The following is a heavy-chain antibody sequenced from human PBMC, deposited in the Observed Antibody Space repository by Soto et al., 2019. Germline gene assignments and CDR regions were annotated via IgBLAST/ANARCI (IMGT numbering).Heavy chain of an antibody. CDR3: ARAGDIVVVPAPRGNYGMDV. Sequence: QVQLVQSGAEVKKPGSSVKVSCKASGGTFSSYAISWVRQAPGQGLEWMGGIIPIFGTANYAQKFQGRVTITADESTSTAYMELSSLRSEDTAAYYCARAGDIVVVPAPRGNYGMDVWGQGTTVTVSS. CDR2: IIPIFGTA. V-gene: IGHV1-69*01. J-gene: IGHJ6*02. CDR1: GGTFSSYA. D-gene: IGHD2-2*01.